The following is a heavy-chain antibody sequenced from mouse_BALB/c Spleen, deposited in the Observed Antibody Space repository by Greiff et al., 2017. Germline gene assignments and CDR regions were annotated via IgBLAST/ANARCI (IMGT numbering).Heavy chain of an antibody. Sequence: VQLQQSGAELVRPGTSVKVSCKASGYAFTNYLIEWVKQRPGQGLEWIGVINPGSGGTNYNEKFKGKATLTADKSSSTAYMQLSSLTSDDSAVYFCAIITTATAYWGEGTTLTVSS. CDR1: GYAFTNYL. CDR2: INPGSGGT. J-gene: IGHJ2*01. D-gene: IGHD1-2*01. CDR3: AIITTATAY. V-gene: IGHV1-54*01.